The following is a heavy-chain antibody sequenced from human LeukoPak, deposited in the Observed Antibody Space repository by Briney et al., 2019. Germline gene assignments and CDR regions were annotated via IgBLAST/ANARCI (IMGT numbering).Heavy chain of an antibody. D-gene: IGHD3-10*01. Sequence: GASVKVSCKASGYTFTTYTIHWVRQAPGQRLEWMGWINAGIGNTKYSPKFQDRVTITRDTSTNTAYMELSSLRSEDTAVYYCARDMGGSGGYSYWGQGSLVTVSS. CDR2: INAGIGNT. CDR1: GYTFTTYT. V-gene: IGHV1-3*01. CDR3: ARDMGGSGGYSY. J-gene: IGHJ4*02.